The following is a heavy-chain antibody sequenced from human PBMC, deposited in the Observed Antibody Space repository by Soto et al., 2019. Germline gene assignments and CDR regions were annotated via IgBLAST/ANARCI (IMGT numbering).Heavy chain of an antibody. D-gene: IGHD3-10*01. J-gene: IGHJ6*02. Sequence: QVQLQESGPGLVKPSETLSLTCTVSGGSVSSGSYYWSWIRQPPGKGLEWIGYIYYSGSTNYNPSLKSRGPMSVDPSKNQFSLKLSSVTAADTAVYYCARDPSHYYGSGSHRGGMDVWGQGTTVTVSS. V-gene: IGHV4-61*01. CDR1: GGSVSSGSYY. CDR3: ARDPSHYYGSGSHRGGMDV. CDR2: IYYSGST.